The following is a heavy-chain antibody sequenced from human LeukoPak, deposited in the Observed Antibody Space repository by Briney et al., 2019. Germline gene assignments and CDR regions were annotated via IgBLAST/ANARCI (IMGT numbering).Heavy chain of an antibody. CDR2: IWYDGSNK. CDR3: ARDHHILVVPAAMVMTRTRYGMDV. D-gene: IGHD2-2*01. J-gene: IGHJ6*04. Sequence: GGSLRLSCAASVFTFSSYGMHWVRQAPGRGLEWVAVIWYDGSNKYYADSVKGRFTISRDNSKNTLYLQINSLRAEDTAVYYCARDHHILVVPAAMVMTRTRYGMDVWGKGTTVTVSS. CDR1: VFTFSSYG. V-gene: IGHV3-33*01.